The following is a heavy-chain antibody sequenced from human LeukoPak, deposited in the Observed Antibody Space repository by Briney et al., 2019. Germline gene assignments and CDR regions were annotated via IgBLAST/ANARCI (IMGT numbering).Heavy chain of an antibody. D-gene: IGHD3-3*01. V-gene: IGHV3-43*02. CDR3: AKDKTNTIFGVVTSYGMDV. CDR1: GFTFDDYA. CDR2: ISGDGGST. J-gene: IGHJ6*02. Sequence: QAGGSLRLSCAASGFTFDDYAMHWVRQAPGKGLGWVSLISGDGGSTYYADSVKGRFTISRDNSKNSLYLQMNSLRTEDTALYYCAKDKTNTIFGVVTSYGMDVWGQGTTVTVSS.